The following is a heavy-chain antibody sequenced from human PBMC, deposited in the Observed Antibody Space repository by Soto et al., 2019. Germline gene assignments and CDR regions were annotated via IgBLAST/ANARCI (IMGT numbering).Heavy chain of an antibody. CDR2: IYYSGST. CDR3: ARDSERVHCSGGSCYSGFRYFDY. CDR1: GGSISSGGYY. J-gene: IGHJ4*02. V-gene: IGHV4-31*03. D-gene: IGHD2-15*01. Sequence: QVQLQESGPGLVKPSQTLSLTCTVSGGSISSGGYYWSWIRQHPGKGLEWIGYIYYSGSTYYNPSLKSRVTISVDTSKNQFSLKVSSVTAADTAVYYCARDSERVHCSGGSCYSGFRYFDYWGQGTLVTVSS.